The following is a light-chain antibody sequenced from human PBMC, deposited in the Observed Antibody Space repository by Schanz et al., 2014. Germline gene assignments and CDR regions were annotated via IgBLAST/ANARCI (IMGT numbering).Light chain of an antibody. J-gene: IGLJ2*01. CDR3: SSYTSSITPRV. CDR1: SSNIGSHY. V-gene: IGLV1-47*01. CDR2: MNS. Sequence: QSVLTQPPSASGTPGQRVAISCSGSSSNIGSHYVYWYQQLPGTAPKLLIHMNSQRPSGVPDRFSGSKSGTSASLAISGLQAEDEADYYCSSYTSSITPRVFGGGTKLTVL.